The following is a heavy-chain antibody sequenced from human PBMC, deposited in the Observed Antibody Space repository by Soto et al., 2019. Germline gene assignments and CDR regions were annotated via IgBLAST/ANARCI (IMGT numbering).Heavy chain of an antibody. Sequence: LRLSCAASGFTFSSYEMNWVRQAPGKGLEWVSYISSSGSTIYYADSVKGRFTISRDNAKNSLYLQMNSLRAEDTAVYYCARDGYCSGGSCSPLSKYYFDYWGQGTLVTVSS. J-gene: IGHJ4*02. CDR3: ARDGYCSGGSCSPLSKYYFDY. D-gene: IGHD2-15*01. CDR1: GFTFSSYE. CDR2: ISSSGSTI. V-gene: IGHV3-48*03.